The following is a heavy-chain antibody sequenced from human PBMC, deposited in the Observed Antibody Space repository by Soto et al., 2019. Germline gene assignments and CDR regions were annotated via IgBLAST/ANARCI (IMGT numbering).Heavy chain of an antibody. J-gene: IGHJ4*02. CDR2: ISYDGGNK. Sequence: QVQLVASGGGVVQPGRSLRLSCAASGFTFSSYAMHWVRQAPGKGLEWVAVISYDGGNKYYADSVKGRFTISRDNSKNTLYLQMNSLRAEDTAVYXCAXXXXXXXXXXXXLVDYWGQGTLVTVSS. CDR3: AXXXXXXXXXXXXLVDY. V-gene: IGHV3-30-3*01. CDR1: GFTFSSYA.